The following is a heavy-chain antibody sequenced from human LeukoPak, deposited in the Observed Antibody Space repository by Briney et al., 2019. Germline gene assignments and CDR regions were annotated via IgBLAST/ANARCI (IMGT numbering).Heavy chain of an antibody. V-gene: IGHV3-21*01. CDR1: GFTFCSYE. J-gene: IGHJ3*02. D-gene: IGHD2-15*01. CDR2: ISSSSSYI. Sequence: GGSLRLSCAASGFTFCSYEMNWVRQAPGKGLEWVSSISSSSSYIHYADSVKGRFTISRDNAKNSLYLQMNSLRAEDTAVYYCARVVCSGGSCYSSDAFDIWGQGTMVTVSS. CDR3: ARVVCSGGSCYSSDAFDI.